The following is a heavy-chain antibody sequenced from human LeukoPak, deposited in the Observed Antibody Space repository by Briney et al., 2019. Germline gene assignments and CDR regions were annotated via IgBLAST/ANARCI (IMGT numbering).Heavy chain of an antibody. CDR2: ISGDGGSA. V-gene: IGHV3-43*02. J-gene: IGHJ4*02. CDR1: GFTFDNYA. Sequence: PGGSLRLSCAASGFTFDNYAMQWVRQAPGKGLEWVSLISGDGGSAYYADSVKGRFTISRDNSKNSLYLQMNSLRTEDTALYYCAKGGHDFWSGYFFDYWGQGTLVTVSS. CDR3: AKGGHDFWSGYFFDY. D-gene: IGHD3-3*01.